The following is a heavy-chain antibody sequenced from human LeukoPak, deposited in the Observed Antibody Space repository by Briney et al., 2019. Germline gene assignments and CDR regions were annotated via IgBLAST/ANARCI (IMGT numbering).Heavy chain of an antibody. CDR2: INHSGST. V-gene: IGHV4-34*01. CDR3: ARSHLRRSDY. J-gene: IGHJ4*02. Sequence: TSETLSLTCAVYGGSFSGYYWSWIRQPPGKGLEWIGEINHSGSTNYNPSLKSRVTISVDTSKNQFSLKLSSVTAADTAVYYCARSHLRRSDYWGQGTLVTVSS. CDR1: GGSFSGYY.